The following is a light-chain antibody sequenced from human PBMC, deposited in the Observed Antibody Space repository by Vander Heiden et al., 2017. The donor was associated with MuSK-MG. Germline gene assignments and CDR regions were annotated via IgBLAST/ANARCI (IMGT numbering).Light chain of an antibody. V-gene: IGKV3-11*01. CDR3: QHRRNCPLT. J-gene: IGKJ4*01. CDR1: PSVPNY. CDR2: DAS. Sequence: EIVLTQSRAALSLSPGERATLSCMVSPSVPNYLAWYQQKPGQAPRLLIYDASNRATGIPARFSGSGSGTDFPLTISSLEPEDFAVYYCQHRRNCPLTFGGGTKVDIK.